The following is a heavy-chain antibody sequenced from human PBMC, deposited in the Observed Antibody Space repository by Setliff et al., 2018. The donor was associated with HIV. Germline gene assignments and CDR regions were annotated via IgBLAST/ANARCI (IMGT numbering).Heavy chain of an antibody. V-gene: IGHV1-69*13. Sequence: ASVKVSCKASGGPFTSAFNWVRQVPGQGLEWMGGIVPIFGTANYAQNFGGRVTITADQSTSTSYLQLNSLRFEDTAIYYCASDSPTARFEELEDHYYYFMDVWGKGTTVTVSS. CDR1: GGPFTSA. D-gene: IGHD3-10*01. J-gene: IGHJ6*03. CDR3: ASDSPTARFEELEDHYYYFMDV. CDR2: IVPIFGTA.